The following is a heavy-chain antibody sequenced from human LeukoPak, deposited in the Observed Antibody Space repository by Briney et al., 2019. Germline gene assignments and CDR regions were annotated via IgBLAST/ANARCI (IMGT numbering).Heavy chain of an antibody. CDR3: ARDSSGYYALDY. J-gene: IGHJ4*02. V-gene: IGHV4-59*01. Sequence: PSETLSLTCTVSGGSISSYYWSWIRQPPGNGLEWIGYIYYSGSTNYNPSLKSRVTISVDTSKNQFSLKLSSVTAADTAVYYCARDSSGYYALDYWGQGTLVTVSS. CDR2: IYYSGST. CDR1: GGSISSYY. D-gene: IGHD3-22*01.